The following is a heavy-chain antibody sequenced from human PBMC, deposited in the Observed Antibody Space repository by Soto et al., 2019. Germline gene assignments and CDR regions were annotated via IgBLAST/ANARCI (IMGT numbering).Heavy chain of an antibody. Sequence: SETLSLTCTVSGGSISSYYWSWIRQPPGKGLEWIGYIYYSGSTNYNPSLKSRVTISVDTSKNQFSLKLSSVTAADTAVYYCARVSSSEWFDPWGQGTLVTVSS. V-gene: IGHV4-59*01. CDR1: GGSISSYY. CDR2: IYYSGST. CDR3: ARVSSSEWFDP. D-gene: IGHD6-6*01. J-gene: IGHJ5*02.